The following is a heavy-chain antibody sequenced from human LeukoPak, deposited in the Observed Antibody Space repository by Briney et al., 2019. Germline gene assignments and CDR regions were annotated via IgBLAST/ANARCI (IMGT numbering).Heavy chain of an antibody. CDR2: IKEDGSEK. J-gene: IGHJ4*02. V-gene: IGHV3-7*01. Sequence: PGGSLRLSCAASGFTFSDYWMSWVRQAPGKGLEWVANIKEDGSEKHYVDSVKGRFTISRDNAKGSLYLQMNSLRAEDTAVYYCATLWYNFDYWGQGTLVTVAS. CDR3: ATLWYNFDY. D-gene: IGHD3-10*01. CDR1: GFTFSDYW.